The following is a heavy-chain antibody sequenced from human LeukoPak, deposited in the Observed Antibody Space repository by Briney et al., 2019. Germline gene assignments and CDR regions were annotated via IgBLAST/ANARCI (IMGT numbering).Heavy chain of an antibody. V-gene: IGHV4-39*01. CDR2: ISYSGNT. CDR1: GGSISSSSYH. Sequence: SETLSLTCTVSGGSISSSSYHWDWIRQPPGKGLEWIASISYSGNTYYNPSLRTRVTISVDTSNNQFSLKLSSVTAADTAVYYCVRHASGEDYWGQGTLVTVSS. J-gene: IGHJ4*02. CDR3: VRHASGEDY. D-gene: IGHD2-15*01.